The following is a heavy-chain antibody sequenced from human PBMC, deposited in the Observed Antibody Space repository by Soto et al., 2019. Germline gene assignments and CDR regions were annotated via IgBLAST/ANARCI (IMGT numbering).Heavy chain of an antibody. CDR3: ARDSRIYDSSGLLFDY. CDR2: ISAYNGNT. J-gene: IGHJ4*02. D-gene: IGHD3-22*01. CDR1: GYTFNSYA. Sequence: GASVKVSCKASGYTFNSYAMHWVRQAPGQRLEWMGWISAYNGNTDYAQKFQGRVTMTTDTSTSTVYMELRSLRSDDTAVYYCARDSRIYDSSGLLFDYWRQGTLDTVSS. V-gene: IGHV1-18*01.